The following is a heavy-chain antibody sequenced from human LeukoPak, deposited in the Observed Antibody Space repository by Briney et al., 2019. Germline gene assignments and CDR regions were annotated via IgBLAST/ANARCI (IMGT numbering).Heavy chain of an antibody. CDR1: GYTFTSYD. J-gene: IGHJ1*01. D-gene: IGHD2-8*01. CDR2: MNPNSGNT. V-gene: IGHV1-8*01. Sequence: ASVKVSCKASGYTFTSYDINWVRQATGQGLEWMGWMNPNSGNTGYAQKFQGRVTMTRNTSISTAYMELSSLRSEDTAVYYCARAGGTRYCTDDVCYTREYFHHWGQGTRVTVPS. CDR3: ARAGGTRYCTDDVCYTREYFHH.